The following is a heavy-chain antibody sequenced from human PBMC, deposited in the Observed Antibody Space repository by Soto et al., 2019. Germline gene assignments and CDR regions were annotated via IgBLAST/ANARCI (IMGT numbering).Heavy chain of an antibody. CDR3: ARAGDDCSTTNCYMIDY. CDR1: GYTFTTYA. J-gene: IGHJ4*02. D-gene: IGHD2-2*02. V-gene: IGHV1-3*01. CDR2: INAGNGKT. Sequence: SVKVSCKASGYTFTTYAMHWVRQAPGQRLEWMGWINAGNGKTKYSQKFQGRVTITRDTSATTVYMELSSLRSEDTAVYYCARAGDDCSTTNCYMIDYWGQGTLVTVSS.